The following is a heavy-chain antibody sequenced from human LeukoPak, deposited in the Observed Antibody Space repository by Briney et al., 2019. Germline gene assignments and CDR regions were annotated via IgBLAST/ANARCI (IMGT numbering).Heavy chain of an antibody. V-gene: IGHV4-61*01. Sequence: PSETLSLTCTVSGGAISSSYYYWSWIRQPPGKGLEWIGYIYYSGSTNYNPSLKSRVTISVYTSKNQFSLKLNSVTAADTAVYYCAREGRTYGTDVWGQGTTVTVSS. CDR3: AREGRTYGTDV. J-gene: IGHJ6*02. CDR1: GGAISSSYYY. CDR2: IYYSGST.